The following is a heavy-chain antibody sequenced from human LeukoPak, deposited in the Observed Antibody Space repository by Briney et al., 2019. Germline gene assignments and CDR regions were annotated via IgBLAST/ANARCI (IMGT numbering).Heavy chain of an antibody. J-gene: IGHJ5*02. Sequence: SVKVSCKASGGTFSSYAISWVRQAPGQGLEWMGRIIPIFGTANYAQKFQGRVTITTDESTTTAYMELSSLRSEDTAVYYCANKYSSSRKHTRTSWFDPWGQGTLVTVSS. CDR2: IIPIFGTA. CDR1: GGTFSSYA. CDR3: ANKYSSSRKHTRTSWFDP. D-gene: IGHD6-13*01. V-gene: IGHV1-69*05.